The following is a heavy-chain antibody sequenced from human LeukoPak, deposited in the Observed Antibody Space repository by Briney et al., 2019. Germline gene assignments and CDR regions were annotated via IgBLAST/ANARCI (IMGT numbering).Heavy chain of an antibody. Sequence: ASVKVSCKASGYTFTGYYMHWVRQVPGQGLEWMGWINPKSGDTNYAQKFQGRVTMTRDTSINTAYMELNSLRSDDTAVYYCARYDSVSFGAFDLWGQGTMVTVSS. CDR1: GYTFTGYY. J-gene: IGHJ3*01. CDR3: ARYDSVSFGAFDL. V-gene: IGHV1-2*02. CDR2: INPKSGDT. D-gene: IGHD3-3*01.